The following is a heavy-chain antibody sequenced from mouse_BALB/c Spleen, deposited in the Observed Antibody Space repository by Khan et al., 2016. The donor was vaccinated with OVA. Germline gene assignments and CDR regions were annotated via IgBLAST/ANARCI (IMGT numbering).Heavy chain of an antibody. CDR2: IWSSGIT. CDR1: GFSLTNYG. D-gene: IGHD1-1*02. J-gene: IGHJ2*01. V-gene: IGHV2-2*02. Sequence: QVQLKQSGPGLVQPSQSLSITCTVSGFSLTNYGVHWVRQSPGKGLEWLGVIWSSGITDYNATFMSRLSISRDISKSQVFFKMNSLQANDTGIYYCARNMNGYFDYWGQGTTLTGSS. CDR3: ARNMNGYFDY.